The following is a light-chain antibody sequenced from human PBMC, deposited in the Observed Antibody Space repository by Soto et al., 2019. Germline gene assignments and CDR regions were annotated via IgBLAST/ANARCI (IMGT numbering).Light chain of an antibody. CDR3: QQYNYWPPRT. CDR1: QTINSN. CDR2: GAT. V-gene: IGKV3-15*01. Sequence: EVVMTQSPATLSVSPGERATLSCRASQTINSNLAWYQQKPGQAPRLLIHGATTRATGIPGRFSGSGFGTEFTLTISSLQSEDIAVYYCQQYNYWPPRTFGQGTKVEI. J-gene: IGKJ1*01.